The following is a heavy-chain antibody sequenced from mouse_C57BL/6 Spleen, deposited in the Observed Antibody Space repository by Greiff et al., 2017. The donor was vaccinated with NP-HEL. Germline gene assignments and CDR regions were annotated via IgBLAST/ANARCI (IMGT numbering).Heavy chain of an antibody. CDR3: ARSSTGGFAY. J-gene: IGHJ3*01. Sequence: EVMLVESGGGLVKPGGSLKLSCAASGFTFSSYAMSWVRQTPEKRLEWVATISDGGSYTYYPDNVKGRFTISRDNAKNNWYLQMSHLKSEDTAIYYCARSSTGGFAYWGQGTLVTVSA. D-gene: IGHD4-1*02. CDR2: ISDGGSYT. CDR1: GFTFSSYA. V-gene: IGHV5-4*03.